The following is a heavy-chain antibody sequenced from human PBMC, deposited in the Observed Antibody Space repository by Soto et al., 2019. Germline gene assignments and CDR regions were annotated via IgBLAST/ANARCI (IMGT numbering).Heavy chain of an antibody. J-gene: IGHJ5*02. D-gene: IGHD3-3*01. CDR1: GYTFSNNA. V-gene: IGHV3-23*01. CDR3: ARDYNPVGKRITIFGVVTPPGWFDP. CDR2: ISDDGDST. Sequence: HPGGSLRLSCGASGYTFSNNAMTWVRQPPGKGLEWVSSISDDGDSTYYADSVKGRFTISRDNSKNSLYLQMNSLRAEDTAVYYCARDYNPVGKRITIFGVVTPPGWFDPWGQGTLVTVSS.